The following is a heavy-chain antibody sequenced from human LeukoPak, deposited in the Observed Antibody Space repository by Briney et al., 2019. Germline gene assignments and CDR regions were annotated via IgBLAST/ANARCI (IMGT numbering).Heavy chain of an antibody. V-gene: IGHV3-43*02. D-gene: IGHD6-13*01. CDR1: GFTFDDYA. CDR2: ISGDGGTT. Sequence: PGGSLRLSCTASGFTFDDYAMHSVRHAPAKGLEWVSLISGDGGTTDYADSVKGRFTISRDNRRNSLYLHMNSLRTEDTALYFCAKVYVGSWYAYDHWGQGTLVTVSS. CDR3: AKVYVGSWYAYDH. J-gene: IGHJ4*02.